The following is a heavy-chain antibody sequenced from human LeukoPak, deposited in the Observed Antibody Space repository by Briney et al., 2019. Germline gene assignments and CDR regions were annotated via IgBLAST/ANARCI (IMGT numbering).Heavy chain of an antibody. V-gene: IGHV1-69*05. CDR3: ARGDFTRLLPDYYYYMDV. D-gene: IGHD2-15*01. J-gene: IGHJ6*03. CDR1: GATFTSYT. Sequence: SVKVSCKASGATFTSYTISWVRRSPGQALGWMGRSIPIFGTANYAQKFKGRVTITTDESTSTAYMELSSLRSEDTAVYYCARGDFTRLLPDYYYYMDVWGKGTTVTVSS. CDR2: SIPIFGTA.